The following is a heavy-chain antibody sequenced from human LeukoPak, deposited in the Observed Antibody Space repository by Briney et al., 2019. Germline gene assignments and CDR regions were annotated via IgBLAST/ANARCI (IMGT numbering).Heavy chain of an antibody. D-gene: IGHD5-24*01. CDR1: GYTFTSYA. J-gene: IGHJ4*02. CDR2: ITPGGGT. V-gene: IGHV1-2*02. CDR3: ARDRYGDGFAHFDY. Sequence: GASVKVSCKASGYTFTSYAMHWVRQAPGQGLEWMGWITPGGGTYYPQKFQGRVAITWDTSITTGYMDLSRLTSDDTAVYYCARDRYGDGFAHFDYWGQGALVTVSS.